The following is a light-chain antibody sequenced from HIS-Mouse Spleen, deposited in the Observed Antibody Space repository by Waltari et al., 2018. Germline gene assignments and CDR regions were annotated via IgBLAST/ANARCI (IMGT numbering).Light chain of an antibody. CDR1: QGISSY. V-gene: IGKV1-9*01. Sequence: DIQLTQSPSFLSASVGDRVTITCRASQGISSYLAWYQQKPGKAPKLLIYAASTLQSGVPSRFSGSESGTEFTLTISSLQPDDFATYYCQQYNSYSWTFGQGTKVEIK. CDR2: AAS. CDR3: QQYNSYSWT. J-gene: IGKJ1*01.